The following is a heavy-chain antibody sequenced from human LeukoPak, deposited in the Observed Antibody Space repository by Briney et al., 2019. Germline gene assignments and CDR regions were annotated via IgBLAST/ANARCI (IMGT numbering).Heavy chain of an antibody. CDR3: ASYPAVAGTGYFDY. D-gene: IGHD6-19*01. Sequence: PSETLSLTCVVSGGSVSGYYWGWIRQPPGRGLEWIGYVYYSGSTNYNPSLKSRVTISVDTSKNQFSLKLSSVTAADTAVYYCASYPAVAGTGYFDYWGQGTLVTVSS. V-gene: IGHV4-59*02. CDR2: VYYSGST. CDR1: GGSVSGYY. J-gene: IGHJ4*02.